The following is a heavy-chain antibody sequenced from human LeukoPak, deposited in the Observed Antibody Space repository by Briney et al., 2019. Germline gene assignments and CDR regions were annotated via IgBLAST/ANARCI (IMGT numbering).Heavy chain of an antibody. Sequence: ASETLSLTCAVYGGSFSGYYWSWIRQPPGKGLEWIGEINHSGSTNYNPSLKSRVTISVDTSKNQFSLKLSSVTAADTAVYYCARLSIADRWGWDYFDYWGQGTLVTVSS. CDR2: INHSGST. CDR1: GGSFSGYY. V-gene: IGHV4-34*01. J-gene: IGHJ4*02. CDR3: ARLSIADRWGWDYFDY. D-gene: IGHD6-6*01.